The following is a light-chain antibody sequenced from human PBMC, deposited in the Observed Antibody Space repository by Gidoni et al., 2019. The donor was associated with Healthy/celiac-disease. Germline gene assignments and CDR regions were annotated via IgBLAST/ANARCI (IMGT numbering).Light chain of an antibody. CDR3: QQYNSYSWT. CDR2: KAS. V-gene: IGKV1-5*03. J-gene: IGKJ1*01. Sequence: DIQMTQSPSTLSASVGDRVTITCRASQSISSWLAWYQQKPGKAPKLLIYKASSLESGVPSRFSGSGSGTEFTLNISSLQPDDFATYYCQQYNSYSWTFAQGTKVEIK. CDR1: QSISSW.